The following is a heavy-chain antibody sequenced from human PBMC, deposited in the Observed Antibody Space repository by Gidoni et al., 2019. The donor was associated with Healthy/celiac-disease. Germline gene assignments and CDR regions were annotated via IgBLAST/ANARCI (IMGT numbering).Heavy chain of an antibody. V-gene: IGHV5-10-1*01. J-gene: IGHJ5*02. CDR2: IDPSDSYT. Sequence: GIDPSDSYTNYSPSFQGHVTISADKSISTAYLQWSSLKASDTAMYYCARHYVTMVRGVITNWFDPWGQGTLVTVSS. D-gene: IGHD3-10*01. CDR3: ARHYVTMVRGVITNWFDP.